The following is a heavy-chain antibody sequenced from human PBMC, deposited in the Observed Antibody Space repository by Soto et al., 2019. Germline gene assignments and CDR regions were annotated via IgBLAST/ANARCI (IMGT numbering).Heavy chain of an antibody. V-gene: IGHV1-24*01. D-gene: IGHD3-10*01. CDR3: ATLGYGSGSYYSYYYYYYMDV. Sequence: ASVKVSCKVSGYTLTELSMHWVRQAPGKGLEWMGGFDPEDGETIYAQKFQGRVTMTEDTSTATAYMELSSLRSEDTAVYYCATLGYGSGSYYSYYYYYYMDVWGKGTTVTVSS. CDR2: FDPEDGET. CDR1: GYTLTELS. J-gene: IGHJ6*03.